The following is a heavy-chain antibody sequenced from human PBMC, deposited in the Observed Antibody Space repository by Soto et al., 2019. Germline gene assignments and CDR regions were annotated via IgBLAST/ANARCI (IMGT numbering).Heavy chain of an antibody. Sequence: QVQLQESGPGLVKPSETLSLTCTVSGGSINSYYWSWIRQPPGKGLEWIGYIYYSGSTNYNPSLKSRATISVDTSKNRFTLKLSSVTGADTAVYYCARVPWQWLGGYAFDIWGQGTMVTVSS. CDR2: IYYSGST. J-gene: IGHJ3*02. D-gene: IGHD6-19*01. CDR1: GGSINSYY. CDR3: ARVPWQWLGGYAFDI. V-gene: IGHV4-59*01.